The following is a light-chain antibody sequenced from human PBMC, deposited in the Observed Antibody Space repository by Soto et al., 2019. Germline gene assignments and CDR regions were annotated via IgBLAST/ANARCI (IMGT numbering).Light chain of an antibody. V-gene: IGKV3-20*01. CDR2: GAS. CDR1: QSCSASN. CDR3: QQYDNSVWT. J-gene: IGKJ1*01. Sequence: IVLTQSPGTLSSSPGERATLSCRASQSCSASNLAWYQQRPGQXPXLLIYGASRRATGIPDRFSGSGSGTDFTLTISRLEPEDLAVYYCQQYDNSVWTFGQGTKVDIK.